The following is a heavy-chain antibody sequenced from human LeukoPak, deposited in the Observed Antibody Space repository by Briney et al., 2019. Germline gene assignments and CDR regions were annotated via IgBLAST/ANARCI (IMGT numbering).Heavy chain of an antibody. CDR2: ISHDGSRK. D-gene: IGHD3-9*01. Sequence: PGRSLRLSCAASGLTFSSHGMHWVRQAPGKGLEWVAVISHDGSRKYYADSVKGRFTVSRDNSKNTLYVQMNSLRAEDTAVYCCAKDRNPYYDISFYHYGMDVWGQGTTVTVSS. J-gene: IGHJ6*02. V-gene: IGHV3-30*18. CDR1: GLTFSSHG. CDR3: AKDRNPYYDISFYHYGMDV.